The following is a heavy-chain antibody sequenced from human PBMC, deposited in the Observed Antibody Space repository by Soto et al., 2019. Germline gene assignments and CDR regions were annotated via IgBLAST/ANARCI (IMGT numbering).Heavy chain of an antibody. J-gene: IGHJ4*02. Sequence: QITLKESGPTLVRPTQTLTLTCIFSGFSLDTSGVGVGCIRQPPRKALEWLALIYWDDDKQYSPSLKNRVTVTKDTSKNQVVLTMTNIDPVDTATYYCAHRRPAADTFDYWGQGTLVTVSS. CDR2: IYWDDDK. V-gene: IGHV2-5*02. D-gene: IGHD6-13*01. CDR1: GFSLDTSGVG. CDR3: AHRRPAADTFDY.